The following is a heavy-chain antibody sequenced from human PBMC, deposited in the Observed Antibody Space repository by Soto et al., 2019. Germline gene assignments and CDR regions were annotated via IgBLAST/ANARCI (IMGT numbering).Heavy chain of an antibody. V-gene: IGHV3-23*01. CDR1: GFTFNSYV. D-gene: IGHD3-22*01. Sequence: GGSLRLSCAASGFTFNSYVMTWVRQAPGEGLEWVSSISRSGRGSAYYADSVMGRFTISRDNSENTLFLQMNNLRDEDTALYYCARGRYLDSSDYWVANLPFDHWGLGTLVTVSS. J-gene: IGHJ4*02. CDR3: ARGRYLDSSDYWVANLPFDH. CDR2: ISRSGRGSA.